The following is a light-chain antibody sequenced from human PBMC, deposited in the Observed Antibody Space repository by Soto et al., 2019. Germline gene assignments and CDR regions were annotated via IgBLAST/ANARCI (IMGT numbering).Light chain of an antibody. V-gene: IGKV3-20*01. CDR3: QYYGGSPGT. CDR1: QSVSSSY. J-gene: IGKJ1*01. CDR2: GAS. Sequence: EIVLTQSPGTLSLSAGERATLSCRASQSVSSSYLAWYQQKPGQAPRLLIYGASNRVTGIPDRFSGSGSGTDFTLTITRLEPDDFAVYYCQYYGGSPGTFGQATKVEIK.